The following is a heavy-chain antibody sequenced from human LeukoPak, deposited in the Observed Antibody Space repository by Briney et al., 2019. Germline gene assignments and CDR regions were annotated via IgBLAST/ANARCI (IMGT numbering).Heavy chain of an antibody. CDR1: GDSFSGYY. Sequence: KPSETLSLTRAVYGDSFSGYYWTWIRQPPGKGLEWIGEINHSGSTNYNPSLKSRVTISVDTSKNQFSLNLTSVTAADTAAYYCATNVPGTTYFDPWGQGTLVTVSS. D-gene: IGHD1-14*01. CDR3: ATNVPGTTYFDP. CDR2: INHSGST. V-gene: IGHV4-34*01. J-gene: IGHJ4*02.